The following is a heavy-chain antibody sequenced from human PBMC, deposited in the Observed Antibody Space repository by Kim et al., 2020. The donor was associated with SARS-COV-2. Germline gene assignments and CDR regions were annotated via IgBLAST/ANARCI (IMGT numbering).Heavy chain of an antibody. CDR1: GYSFAAYG. Sequence: ASVKVSCKASGYSFAAYGLQWVRQAPGQRLEWMGWINGGNGNTQYSQRFQGRVTITRDTSASTAYMELSSLTSEDTAVYYCARSGVAGVTVISHFRFWGQGTLVTVAS. CDR3: ARSGVAGVTVISHFRF. J-gene: IGHJ4*02. CDR2: INGGNGNT. D-gene: IGHD5-18*01. V-gene: IGHV1-3*01.